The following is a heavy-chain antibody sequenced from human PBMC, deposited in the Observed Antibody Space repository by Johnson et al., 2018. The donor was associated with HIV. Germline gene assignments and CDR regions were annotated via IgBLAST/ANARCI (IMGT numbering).Heavy chain of an antibody. D-gene: IGHD3-22*01. V-gene: IGHV3-53*01. CDR1: GFVVSNKS. Sequence: VQLVESGGGLIQPGGALRLSCAASGFVVSNKSMGWVRQAPGKGLEWVSVIYSGGSTYYADSVKGRFTISRDNSKNTLYLQMNSLRAEDTAVYYCARATDSSGYYYDGSSDAFDIWGQGTMVTVSA. J-gene: IGHJ3*02. CDR2: IYSGGST. CDR3: ARATDSSGYYYDGSSDAFDI.